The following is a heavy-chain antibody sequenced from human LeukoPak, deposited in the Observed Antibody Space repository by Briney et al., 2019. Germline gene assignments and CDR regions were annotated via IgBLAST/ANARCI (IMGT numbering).Heavy chain of an antibody. CDR3: ARTEVGSDYYGSGSRYPLFDY. CDR2: IIPIFGTA. J-gene: IGHJ4*02. V-gene: IGHV1-69*13. Sequence: PVKVSCKASGGTFSSYAISWVRQAPGQGLEWMGGIIPIFGTANYAQKFQGRVTITADESTSTAYMELSSLRSEDTAVYYCARTEVGSDYYGSGSRYPLFDYWGQGTLVTVSS. D-gene: IGHD3-10*01. CDR1: GGTFSSYA.